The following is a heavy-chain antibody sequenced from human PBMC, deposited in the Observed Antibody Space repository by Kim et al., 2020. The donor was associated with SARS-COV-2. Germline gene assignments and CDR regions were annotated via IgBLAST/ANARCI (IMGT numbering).Heavy chain of an antibody. J-gene: IGHJ3*02. CDR3: ARELKIDPSSPRQYDALGM. CDR2: IKSDGSSK. V-gene: IGHV3-74*01. Sequence: GGSLRLSCAASEFTFSNYWMHWVRQMPGQGLEWVSRIKSDGSSKDYADSVKGRFRITRDNAWNTMYLEMNRLRVEDTAVYYCARELKIDPSSPRQYDALGMGGQGPRVPVSS. D-gene: IGHD4-4*01. CDR1: EFTFSNYW.